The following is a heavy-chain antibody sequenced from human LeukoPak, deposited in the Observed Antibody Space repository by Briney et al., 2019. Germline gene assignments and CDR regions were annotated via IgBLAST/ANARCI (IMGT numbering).Heavy chain of an antibody. CDR2: IDTSGTTT. CDR3: SKAGDTNYYRHGDY. D-gene: IGHD4-11*01. V-gene: IGHV3-48*03. J-gene: IGHJ4*02. Sequence: PGGSLRLSCAAYGFTFSIYEMNWVRQAPGKGLEWISYIDTSGTTTYYADSVRGRFTVSRDNAKNTVYLQMNNLRGEDTALYYCSKAGDTNYYRHGDYWGQGTLVTVSS. CDR1: GFTFSIYE.